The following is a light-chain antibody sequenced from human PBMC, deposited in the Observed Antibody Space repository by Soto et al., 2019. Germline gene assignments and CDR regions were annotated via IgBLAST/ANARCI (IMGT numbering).Light chain of an antibody. J-gene: IGKJ5*01. Sequence: AMTQSPATLSVSPGEGATLSCRASQRLXSLVAWYEGKPGQAPRVLXDRVSTMATDSAARLTGSGSGTEFTLTISSLHTEDFAVYYCQQYKDGTSTFGPGTRLEIK. CDR2: RVS. CDR1: QRLXSL. V-gene: IGKV3-15*01. CDR3: QQYKDGTST.